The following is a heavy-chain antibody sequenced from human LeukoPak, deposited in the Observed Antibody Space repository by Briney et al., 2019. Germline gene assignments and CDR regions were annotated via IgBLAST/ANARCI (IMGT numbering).Heavy chain of an antibody. D-gene: IGHD3-3*01. Sequence: ASVKVSCKASGGTFSSYAISWVRQAPGQGLEWMGWINPNSGGTNYAQKFQGRVTMTRDTSISTAYMELSRLRSDDTAVYYCVREGDFWSGKFDYWGQGTLVTVSS. V-gene: IGHV1-2*02. J-gene: IGHJ4*02. CDR1: GGTFSSYA. CDR3: VREGDFWSGKFDY. CDR2: INPNSGGT.